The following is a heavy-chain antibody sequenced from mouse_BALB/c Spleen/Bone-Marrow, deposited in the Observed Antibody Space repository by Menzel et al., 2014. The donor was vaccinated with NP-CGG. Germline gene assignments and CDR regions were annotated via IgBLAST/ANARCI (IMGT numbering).Heavy chain of an antibody. V-gene: IGHV4-1*02. CDR1: GLDFSRYW. CDR3: ARPDYYGYLNY. J-gene: IGHJ2*01. CDR2: INPDSRTI. Sequence: EVKVIESGGGLVQPGGSLKLSCAASGLDFSRYWMSWVRQAPGKGLEWIGEINPDSRTINYTPSLKDKFIISRDNAKNTLYLRLNKVRSEDTALYYCARPDYYGYLNYWGQGTTLTVSS. D-gene: IGHD1-1*01.